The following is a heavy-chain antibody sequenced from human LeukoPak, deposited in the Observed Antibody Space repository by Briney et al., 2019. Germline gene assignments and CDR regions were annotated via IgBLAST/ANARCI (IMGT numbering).Heavy chain of an antibody. D-gene: IGHD3-9*01. Sequence: GGSLRLSCAASGFTFSSYGMHWVRQAPGKGLEWVAFIRYDGSNKYYADSVKGRFTISRDNSKNTLYLQMNSLRAEDTAVYYCARSDVLTGYYPFDYWGQGTLVTVSS. J-gene: IGHJ4*02. V-gene: IGHV3-30*02. CDR2: IRYDGSNK. CDR1: GFTFSSYG. CDR3: ARSDVLTGYYPFDY.